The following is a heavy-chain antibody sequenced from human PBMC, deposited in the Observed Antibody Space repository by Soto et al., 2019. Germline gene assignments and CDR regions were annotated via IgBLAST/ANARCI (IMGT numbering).Heavy chain of an antibody. CDR3: AKDQVWVVPNWYFDL. J-gene: IGHJ2*01. Sequence: QVQLVESGGGVVQPGRSLRLSCAASGFTFSSYGMHWVRQAPGKGLEWVAVISSDGSNKYYADSVKCRFTISSDNSKHTLYLQRNSLRAEDTAVYYCAKDQVWVVPNWYFDLWGRGTLVTVSS. D-gene: IGHD2-21*01. CDR2: ISSDGSNK. V-gene: IGHV3-30*18. CDR1: GFTFSSYG.